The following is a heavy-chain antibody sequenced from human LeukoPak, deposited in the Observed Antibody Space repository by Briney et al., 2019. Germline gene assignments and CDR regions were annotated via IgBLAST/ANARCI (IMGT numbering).Heavy chain of an antibody. CDR1: GGSISSSNW. D-gene: IGHD6-19*01. CDR2: IYHSGST. J-gene: IGHJ4*02. Sequence: PSETLSLTCTVSGGSISSSNWWSWVRQPPGKGLEWIGEIYHSGSTNYNPSLKSRVTISVDKSKNQFSLKLSSVTAADTAVYYCARSDSSGPSVAFDYWGQGTLVTVSS. V-gene: IGHV4-4*02. CDR3: ARSDSSGPSVAFDY.